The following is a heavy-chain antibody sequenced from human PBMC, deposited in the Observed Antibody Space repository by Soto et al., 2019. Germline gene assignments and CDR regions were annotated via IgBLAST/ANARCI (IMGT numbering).Heavy chain of an antibody. CDR3: AIMVRGVITL. V-gene: IGHV4-59*08. Sequence: SETQSLTCTVAGGSISSYYWSWIRQPPGKGLEWIGYIYYSGSTNYNPSLKSRVTISVDTSKNQFSLKLSSVTAADTAVYYCAIMVRGVITLWGQGTLVTVSS. CDR1: GGSISSYY. D-gene: IGHD3-10*01. J-gene: IGHJ4*02. CDR2: IYYSGST.